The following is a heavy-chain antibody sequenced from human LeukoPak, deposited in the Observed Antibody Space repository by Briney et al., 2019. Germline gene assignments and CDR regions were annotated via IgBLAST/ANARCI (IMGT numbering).Heavy chain of an antibody. J-gene: IGHJ4*02. CDR2: ISYDGSNK. CDR1: GFTFSSYA. CDR3: ARDFFPIVDSTWYEIGY. V-gene: IGHV3-30-3*01. D-gene: IGHD2-21*01. Sequence: GGSLRLSCAASGFTFSSYAMHWVRQAPGKGLEWVAVISYDGSNKYYADSVKGRFTISRDNSKNTLYLQMDSLRSEDTAVYYCARDFFPIVDSTWYEIGYWGQGTLVTVSS.